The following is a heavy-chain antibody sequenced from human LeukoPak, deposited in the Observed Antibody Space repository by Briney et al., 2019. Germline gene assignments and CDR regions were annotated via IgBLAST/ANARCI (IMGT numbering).Heavy chain of an antibody. CDR2: IYSDYT. J-gene: IGHJ4*02. CDR1: GYTVSSIS. D-gene: IGHD4/OR15-4a*01. Sequence: GGSLRLSCTVSGYTVSSISMSWVRPAPGKGLEWGSFIYSDYTHYSDSGKGRFTISRDNSKNTLYLQMNSLSAEDPAVYYCARRAGAYSHPYDFWGQETLVTVSS. V-gene: IGHV3-53*01. CDR3: ARRAGAYSHPYDF.